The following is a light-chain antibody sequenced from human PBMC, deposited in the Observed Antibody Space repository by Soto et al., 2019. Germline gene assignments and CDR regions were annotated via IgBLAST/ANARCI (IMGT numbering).Light chain of an antibody. CDR3: QHYDSSPLT. CDR1: QSVSSSY. CDR2: GAS. J-gene: IGKJ4*01. V-gene: IGKV3-20*01. Sequence: EIVLTQSPGTLSLSPGERATLSCRASQSVSSSYLAWYQQKPGQAPRLLIYGASSRATGIPDRFSGSGSGTDFTLTIRRLEPEDVAVYYCQHYDSSPLTFGGGTKVEIK.